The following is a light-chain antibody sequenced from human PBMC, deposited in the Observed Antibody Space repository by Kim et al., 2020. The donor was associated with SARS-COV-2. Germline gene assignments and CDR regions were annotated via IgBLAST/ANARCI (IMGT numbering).Light chain of an antibody. CDR2: LNSDGSR. CDR3: QTWGTGSWV. V-gene: IGLV4-69*01. Sequence: ASVKLTCTLRSGHSSTAIAWQQRQPGKGPRYLMKLNSDGSRSKGDGIPHRFSGSSSGAERYLTISSLQSEDDADYFCQTWGTGSWVFGGVTQLTV. CDR1: SGHSSTA. J-gene: IGLJ3*02.